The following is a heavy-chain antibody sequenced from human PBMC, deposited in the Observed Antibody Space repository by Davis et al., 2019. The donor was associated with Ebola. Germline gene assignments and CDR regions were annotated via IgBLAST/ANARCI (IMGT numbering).Heavy chain of an antibody. CDR3: ARGNRAYSYGSGNYFNWYDP. D-gene: IGHD3-10*01. CDR2: VNPSNGDT. J-gene: IGHJ5*02. CDR1: GYTFTNYD. V-gene: IGHV1-8*02. Sequence: ALVKVSCKASGYTFTNYDINWVRQATGQGLEWMGWVNPSNGDTGYAPKFQARVTMTRDTSLTTAYMELSSLTSDDTAVYFCARGNRAYSYGSGNYFNWYDPWGQGTLVTVSS.